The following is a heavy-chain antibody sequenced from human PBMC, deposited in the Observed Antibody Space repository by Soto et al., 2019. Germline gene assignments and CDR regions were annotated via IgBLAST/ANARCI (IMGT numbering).Heavy chain of an antibody. CDR2: ISAYNGNT. V-gene: IGHV1-18*01. CDR1: GYTFTSYG. Sequence: GASVKVSCKASGYTFTSYGINWVRQAPGQGLEWMGWISAYNGNTHYAQKLQGRVTMTTDTSTSTAYMELRSPRSDDTAVYYCARVQSGYDFAYWGQGTLVTVSS. D-gene: IGHD5-12*01. CDR3: ARVQSGYDFAY. J-gene: IGHJ4*02.